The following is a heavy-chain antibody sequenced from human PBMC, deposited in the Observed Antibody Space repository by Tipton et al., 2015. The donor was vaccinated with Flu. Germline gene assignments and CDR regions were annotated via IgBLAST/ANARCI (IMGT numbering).Heavy chain of an antibody. CDR3: ATVFDY. V-gene: IGHV3-74*01. CDR2: ISDDGSGT. Sequence: LSLTCAVSGFTLSSNWMHWVRQVPGKGLVWVSRISDDGSGTSYADSVKGRFTISRDIAKNTVYLQMNNLRAEDTAVYYCATVFDYWGQGVLVTVAS. J-gene: IGHJ4*02. CDR1: GFTLSSNW.